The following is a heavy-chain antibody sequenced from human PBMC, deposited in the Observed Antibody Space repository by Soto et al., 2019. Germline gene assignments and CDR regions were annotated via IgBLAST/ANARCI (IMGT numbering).Heavy chain of an antibody. D-gene: IGHD6-13*01. CDR2: YGGSGGTR. CDR3: VKFMVRAYPYYYMAV. J-gene: IGHJ6*03. V-gene: IGHV3-23*01. CDR1: GFTCNTYG. Sequence: DVQLLESGGGLVQRGGSLRLSCVTSGFTCNTYGMTWVHQAPEKALEWVSYGGSGGTRDYAESVKGRFTISRDNSKNTLSLEMTSLRAEDTATYYCVKFMVRAYPYYYMAVWCKGKTVTVSS.